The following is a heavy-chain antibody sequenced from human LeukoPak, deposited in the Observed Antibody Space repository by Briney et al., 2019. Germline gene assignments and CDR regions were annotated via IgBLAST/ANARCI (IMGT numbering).Heavy chain of an antibody. D-gene: IGHD2-2*01. V-gene: IGHV4-34*01. Sequence: SETLSLTCAVYGGSFSGYYWSWIRQPPGKGLEWIGEINHGGSTNYNLSLKSRVTILVDTSKNQFSLKLSSVTAADTAVYYCARVSSTSCHVDHWGQGTLVTVSS. J-gene: IGHJ4*02. CDR2: INHGGST. CDR1: GGSFSGYY. CDR3: ARVSSTSCHVDH.